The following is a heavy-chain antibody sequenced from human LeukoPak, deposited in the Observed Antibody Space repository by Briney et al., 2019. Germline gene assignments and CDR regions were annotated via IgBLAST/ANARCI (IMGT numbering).Heavy chain of an antibody. J-gene: IGHJ4*02. CDR2: IYYSGST. CDR3: ARGSDDFWSGYYIDY. Sequence: SQTLSLTCTVSGGSISSGDYYWSWIRQPPGKGLEWIGYIYYSGSTYYNPSLKSRVTISVDTSKNQFSLKLSSVTAADTAVYYCARGSDDFWSGYYIDYWGQGTLVTVSS. D-gene: IGHD3-3*01. CDR1: GGSISSGDYY. V-gene: IGHV4-30-4*01.